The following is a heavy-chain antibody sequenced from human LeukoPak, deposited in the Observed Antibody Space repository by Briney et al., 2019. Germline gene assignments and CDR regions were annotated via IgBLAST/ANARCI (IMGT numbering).Heavy chain of an antibody. CDR1: GYTFTRYA. V-gene: IGHV7-4-1*02. CDR2: INMYTANP. D-gene: IGHD3-16*01. CDR3: ARHDNDDDFDY. J-gene: IGHJ4*02. Sequence: AASVTVSCKASGYTFTRYAINWLRQAPGQGLEWMGWINMYTANPAYAQGFTERFVFSLDTSVTTAYLQISNLKTEDTAVYYCARHDNDDDFDYWGQGTLVTVSS.